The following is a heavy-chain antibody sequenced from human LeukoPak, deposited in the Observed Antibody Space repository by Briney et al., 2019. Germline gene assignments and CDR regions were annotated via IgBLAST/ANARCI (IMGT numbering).Heavy chain of an antibody. Sequence: ASVTVSCKASGYTFTGYYRHWVRQAPGQGLEWMGWINPNSGGTNYAQKFQGRVTMTRDTSISTAYMELSRLRSDDTAVYYCARGVLLWFGEFSFDAFDIWGQGRMVTVSS. D-gene: IGHD3-10*01. CDR3: ARGVLLWFGEFSFDAFDI. CDR2: INPNSGGT. J-gene: IGHJ3*02. V-gene: IGHV1-2*02. CDR1: GYTFTGYY.